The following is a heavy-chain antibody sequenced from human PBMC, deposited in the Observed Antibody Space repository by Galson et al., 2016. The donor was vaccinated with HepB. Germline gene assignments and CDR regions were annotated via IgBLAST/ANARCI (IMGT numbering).Heavy chain of an antibody. CDR3: ARDFGGPSDY. CDR2: VNEDASTI. V-gene: IGHV3-74*01. D-gene: IGHD3-10*01. J-gene: IGHJ4*02. Sequence: SLRLSCAGFGLTFRTFWMHWVRQVPGKGLVWVSRVNEDASTINYADSVRGRFTISRDNTENKLYLQMNSLRPKDSALYYCARDFGGPSDYWGQGILVTVSS. CDR1: GLTFRTFW.